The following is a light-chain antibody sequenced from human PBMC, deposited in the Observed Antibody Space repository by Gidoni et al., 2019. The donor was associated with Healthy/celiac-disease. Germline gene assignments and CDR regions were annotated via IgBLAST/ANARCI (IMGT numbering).Light chain of an antibody. V-gene: IGKV1-6*01. CDR3: LQDYNYPWT. CDR2: AAS. CDR1: QGIRND. J-gene: IGKJ1*01. Sequence: AIQMTQSTSSLSASVGDRVTITCRASQGIRNDLGWYQQKPGKAPKLLIYAASSLQSGVPSRFSGSGSGTDFTLTISSLQPEDFATYYCLQDYNYPWTFXQXTKVEIK.